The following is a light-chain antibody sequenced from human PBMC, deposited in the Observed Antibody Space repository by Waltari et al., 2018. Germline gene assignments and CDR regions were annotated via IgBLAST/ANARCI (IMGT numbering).Light chain of an antibody. J-gene: IGLJ3*02. CDR2: EFN. Sequence: QSALTQPASVSGSPGQSITISCPGTSTDIGTYRFVSWYQQHPGKAPKLIIYEFNQRPSGISNRFSGSKSGNTAALTISGLQTEDEADYFCCSYVTGDTWVFGGGTKVAVL. CDR3: CSYVTGDTWV. CDR1: STDIGTYRF. V-gene: IGLV2-23*02.